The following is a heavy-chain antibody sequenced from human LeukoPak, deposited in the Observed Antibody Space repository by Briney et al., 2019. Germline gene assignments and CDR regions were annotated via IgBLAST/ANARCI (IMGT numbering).Heavy chain of an antibody. Sequence: GSLRLSCAASGFTLSDHYMNWIRQAPGRGLEWLSYINPSGTSMYYADSVKGRLTISRDNAKNTVYLQMNSLRAEDTAVYFCTGFSRYYYYGLHVWGLGTTVTVSS. CDR1: GFTLSDHY. CDR3: TGFSRYYYYGLHV. D-gene: IGHD3-9*01. CDR2: INPSGTSM. V-gene: IGHV3-11*01. J-gene: IGHJ6*02.